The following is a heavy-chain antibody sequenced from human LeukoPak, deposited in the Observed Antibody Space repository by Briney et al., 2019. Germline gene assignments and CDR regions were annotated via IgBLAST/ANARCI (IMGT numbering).Heavy chain of an antibody. Sequence: GGSLRLSCAASGFTFSTYGMSWVRQAPGKGLEWVSAISGSGGSTYYADSVKGRVTISRDNSKNTLYLQMNSLRAEDTALYYCAKPAKTDYADYWGQGTLVTVSS. D-gene: IGHD1-14*01. V-gene: IGHV3-23*01. J-gene: IGHJ4*02. CDR2: ISGSGGST. CDR3: AKPAKTDYADY. CDR1: GFTFSTYG.